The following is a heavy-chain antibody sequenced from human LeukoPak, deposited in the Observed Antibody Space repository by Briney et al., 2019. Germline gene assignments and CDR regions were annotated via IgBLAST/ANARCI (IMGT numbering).Heavy chain of an antibody. V-gene: IGHV3-30*01. D-gene: IGHD3-10*01. J-gene: IGHJ4*02. Sequence: PGRSLRLSCAASGFTFSSYAMHWVRQAPGKGPEWVAVISYDGSNKYYADSVKGRFTISRDNSKNTLYLQMKSLRAEDTAVYYCARDSTYYYDSGSSGAHYCLYWGEETLVSVSS. CDR2: ISYDGSNK. CDR1: GFTFSSYA. CDR3: ARDSTYYYDSGSSGAHYCLY.